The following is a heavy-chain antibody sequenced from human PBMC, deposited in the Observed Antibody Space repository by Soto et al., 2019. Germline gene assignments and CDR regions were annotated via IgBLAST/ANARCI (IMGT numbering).Heavy chain of an antibody. CDR3: ARGSLRYFDRTVGFDY. CDR1: GYTFTGYY. Sequence: GASVKVSCKASGYTFTGYYMHWVRQAPGQGLEWMGWINPNSGGTNYAQKFQGRVTMTRDTSISTAYMELSRLRSDDTAVYYCARGSLRYFDRTVGFDYWGQGTLVTVSS. V-gene: IGHV1-2*02. J-gene: IGHJ4*02. D-gene: IGHD3-9*01. CDR2: INPNSGGT.